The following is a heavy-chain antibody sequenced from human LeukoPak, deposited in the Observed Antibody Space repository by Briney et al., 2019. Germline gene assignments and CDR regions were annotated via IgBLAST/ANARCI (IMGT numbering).Heavy chain of an antibody. CDR2: IYYSGST. CDR1: GGSISSSSYY. D-gene: IGHD5-18*01. J-gene: IGHJ4*02. Sequence: SETLSLTCTVSGGSISSSSYYWGWIRQPPGKGLEWIGSIYYSGSTYYNPSLRSRVTISVDTSKNQFSLKLSSVTAADTAVYYCARRPFLDSYGYSSGSFDYWGQGTLVTVSS. CDR3: ARRPFLDSYGYSSGSFDY. V-gene: IGHV4-39*01.